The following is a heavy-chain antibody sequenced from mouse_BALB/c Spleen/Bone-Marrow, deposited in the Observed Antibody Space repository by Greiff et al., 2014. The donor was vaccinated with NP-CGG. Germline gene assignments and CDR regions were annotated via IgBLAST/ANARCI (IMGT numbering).Heavy chain of an antibody. V-gene: IGHV1-7*01. CDR1: GYPFSSYW. D-gene: IGHD1-1*02. Sequence: QVHVKQSGAGLAKPGASVKMSCKASGYPFSSYWIHWVKQGPGPGLEWIGYINPFTGYTEYNQNFKDRATLTADKSSSTAYMQLSSLTSEDSVVYYCARWGGYYVDYWGQGTTLTVSS. CDR2: INPFTGYT. J-gene: IGHJ2*01. CDR3: ARWGGYYVDY.